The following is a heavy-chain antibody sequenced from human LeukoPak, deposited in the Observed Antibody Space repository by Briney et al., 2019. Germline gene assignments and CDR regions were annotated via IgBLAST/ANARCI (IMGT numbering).Heavy chain of an antibody. V-gene: IGHV1-69*13. CDR2: IIPIFGTA. D-gene: IGHD3-9*01. CDR1: GGTFSSYA. CDR3: ARDRAPVRYFDHDDAFDI. Sequence: SVQVSCKASGGTFSSYAISWVRQAPGQGLEWMGGIIPIFGTANYAQKFQGRVTITADESTSTAYMELSSLRSEDTAVYYCARDRAPVRYFDHDDAFDIWGQGTMVTVSS. J-gene: IGHJ3*02.